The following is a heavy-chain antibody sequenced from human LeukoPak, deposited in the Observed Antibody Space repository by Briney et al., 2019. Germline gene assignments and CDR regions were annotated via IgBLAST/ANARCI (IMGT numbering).Heavy chain of an antibody. CDR3: ARVAAGYSVNYFDY. D-gene: IGHD4-23*01. J-gene: IGHJ4*02. V-gene: IGHV3-48*02. CDR1: EFAFSTYN. CDR2: ISTGSSTT. Sequence: PGGSLRLSCAASEFAFSTYNMNWVRQAPGKGLEWVSNISTGSSTTYYADSVKGRFTISRDNVVNSLYLQMNSLRDEDTAVYYCARVAAGYSVNYFDYWGQGTLVTVSS.